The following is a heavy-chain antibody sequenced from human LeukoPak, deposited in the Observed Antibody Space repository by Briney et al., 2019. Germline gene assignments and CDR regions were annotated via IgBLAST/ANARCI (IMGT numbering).Heavy chain of an antibody. V-gene: IGHV3-48*03. D-gene: IGHD3-16*01. CDR1: GFSFSSYE. J-gene: IGHJ4*02. CDR2: IRSSGSTT. CDR3: VRVGNSLNYFDC. Sequence: GGSLRLSCAASGFSFSSYEMNWVRQAPGKGLEWVSYIRSSGSTTYYADSVKGRFTISRDNAKDSLYLQMNSLRAEDTAVYYCVRVGNSLNYFDCWGQGTLVAVSS.